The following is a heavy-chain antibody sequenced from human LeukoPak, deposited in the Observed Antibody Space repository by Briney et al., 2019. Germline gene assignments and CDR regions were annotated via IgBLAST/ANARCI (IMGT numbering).Heavy chain of an antibody. D-gene: IGHD6-6*01. CDR1: GFTFSRHS. Sequence: GGSLRLSCAASGFTFSRHSMNWVRQAPGKGLEWVSSISSSSSYIYYADSVKGRFTISRDNARNSLYLQMNSLRAEDTAVYYCARGKGQLVLFDYWGQGTLVTVSS. J-gene: IGHJ4*02. CDR3: ARGKGQLVLFDY. CDR2: ISSSSSYI. V-gene: IGHV3-21*01.